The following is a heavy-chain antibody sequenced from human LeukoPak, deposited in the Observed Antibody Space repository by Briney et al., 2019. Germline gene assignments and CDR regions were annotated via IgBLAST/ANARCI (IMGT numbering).Heavy chain of an antibody. CDR2: IYYSGST. CDR1: GFRFNTYW. V-gene: IGHV4-59*01. J-gene: IGHJ4*02. CDR3: ARGRPPDY. Sequence: KPGGSLRLSCAASGFRFNTYWMSWIRQPPGKGLEWIGYIYYSGSTNYNPSLKSRVTISVDTSKNQFSLKLSSVTAADTAVYYCARGRPPDYWGQGTLVTVSS.